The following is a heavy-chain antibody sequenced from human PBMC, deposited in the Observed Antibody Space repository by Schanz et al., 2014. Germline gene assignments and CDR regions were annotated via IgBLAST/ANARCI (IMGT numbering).Heavy chain of an antibody. J-gene: IGHJ4*02. CDR2: IDYAGST. Sequence: PGGSLRLSCAASGFTFSDYYMTWMRQAPGKGLEWVSLIDYAGSTNYADSVKGRMTVSRDTSKNALFLQMNNLRAEDTAVYYCASPPISVAGRLADYWGQGILVAVSS. CDR3: ASPPISVAGRLADY. V-gene: IGHV3-66*01. CDR1: GFTFSDYY. D-gene: IGHD6-19*01.